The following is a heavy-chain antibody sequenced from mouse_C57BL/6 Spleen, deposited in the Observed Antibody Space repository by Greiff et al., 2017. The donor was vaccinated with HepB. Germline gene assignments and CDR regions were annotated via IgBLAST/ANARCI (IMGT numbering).Heavy chain of an antibody. J-gene: IGHJ4*01. Sequence: EVQLQQSGPELVKPGASVKISCKASGYSFTDYNMNWVKQSNGKSLEWTGVINPNYGTTSYNQKFKGKATLTVDQSSSTAYMQLNSLTSEDSAVYYCARRVYYGNYEDAMDYWGQGTSVTVSS. CDR2: INPNYGTT. CDR3: ARRVYYGNYEDAMDY. CDR1: GYSFTDYN. D-gene: IGHD2-1*01. V-gene: IGHV1-39*01.